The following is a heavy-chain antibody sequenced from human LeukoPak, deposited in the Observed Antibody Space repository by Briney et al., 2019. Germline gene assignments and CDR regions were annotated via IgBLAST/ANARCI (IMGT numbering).Heavy chain of an antibody. CDR1: GGSISSYY. CDR2: IYYSGST. D-gene: IGHD1-14*01. CDR3: ARSRSSRSKSSFDY. J-gene: IGHJ4*02. V-gene: IGHV4-59*01. Sequence: SETLPLTCTVSGGSISSYYWSWIRQPPGKGLELIGYIYYSGSTYYNPSLKSRVTISVDTSKNQFSLKLNSVTAADTAVYYCARSRSSRSKSSFDYWGQGTLVTVSS.